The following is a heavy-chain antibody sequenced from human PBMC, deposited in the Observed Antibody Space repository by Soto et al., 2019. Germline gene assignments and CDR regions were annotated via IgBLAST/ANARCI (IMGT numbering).Heavy chain of an antibody. D-gene: IGHD3-3*01. Sequence: PGGALRLSCAASGFTLSSYGMHWVRQAPGKGLEWVAVISYDGGNKYYADSVKGRFTISRDNSKNTLYLQMNSLRAEDMAVYYCAKSSPSITMFGVAIAMDYYYYYGMDVWGQGTTVTVSS. CDR3: AKSSPSITMFGVAIAMDYYYYYGMDV. V-gene: IGHV3-30*18. J-gene: IGHJ6*02. CDR2: ISYDGGNK. CDR1: GFTLSSYG.